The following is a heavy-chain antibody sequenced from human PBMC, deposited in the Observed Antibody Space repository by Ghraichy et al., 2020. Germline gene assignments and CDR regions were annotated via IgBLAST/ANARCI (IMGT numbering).Heavy chain of an antibody. CDR2: IYYSGGT. V-gene: IGHV4-39*01. D-gene: IGHD1/OR15-1a*01. CDR3: ARQHNWNIDY. J-gene: IGHJ4*02. Sequence: LSLPFPLSGGSISSSSYYWGWIRQPPGKGLEWIGSIYYSGGTYYNPSLKSRVTISVDTSKNQFSLKLSSVTAADTAVYYCARQHNWNIDYWGQGTLVTVSS. CDR1: GGSISSSSYY.